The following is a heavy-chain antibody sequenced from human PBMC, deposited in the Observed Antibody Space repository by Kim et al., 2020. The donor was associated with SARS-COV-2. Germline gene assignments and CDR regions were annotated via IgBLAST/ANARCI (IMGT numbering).Heavy chain of an antibody. D-gene: IGHD6-13*01. CDR1: GFTFSSYW. J-gene: IGHJ3*02. CDR2: INSDGSST. Sequence: GGSLRLSCAASGFTFSSYWMHWVRQAPGKGLVWVSRINSDGSSTSYADSVKGRFTISRDNAKNTLYLQMNSLRAEDTAVYYCARERSSWYGSNAFDIWGQGTMVTVSS. V-gene: IGHV3-74*01. CDR3: ARERSSWYGSNAFDI.